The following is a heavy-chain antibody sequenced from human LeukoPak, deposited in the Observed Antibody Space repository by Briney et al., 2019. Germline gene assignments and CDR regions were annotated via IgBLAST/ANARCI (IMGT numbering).Heavy chain of an antibody. D-gene: IGHD3-22*01. J-gene: IGHJ4*02. CDR1: GYTFTSYY. CDR2: INPSGGST. Sequence: GASVKVSCKASGYTFTSYYMHWVRQAPGQGLEWMGIINPSGGSTSYAQKFQGRVTMTRDTSTSTVYMELSSLRSEDTAVYYCARDTYYYDSSGYSFAAYWGQGTLVTVSS. V-gene: IGHV1-46*01. CDR3: ARDTYYYDSSGYSFAAY.